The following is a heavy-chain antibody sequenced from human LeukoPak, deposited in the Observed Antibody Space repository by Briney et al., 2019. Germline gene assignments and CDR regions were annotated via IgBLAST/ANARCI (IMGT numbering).Heavy chain of an antibody. CDR2: IYYSGST. V-gene: IGHV4-61*01. D-gene: IGHD1-14*01. CDR3: ARARRPYWFDP. J-gene: IGHJ5*02. Sequence: PSETLSLTCTVSGGSVSSGSYHWSWIRQPPGKGLEWIGYIYYSGSTNYNPSLKSRVTISVDTSRNQFSLKLSSVTAADTAVYYCARARRPYWFDPWGQGTLVTVSS. CDR1: GGSVSSGSYH.